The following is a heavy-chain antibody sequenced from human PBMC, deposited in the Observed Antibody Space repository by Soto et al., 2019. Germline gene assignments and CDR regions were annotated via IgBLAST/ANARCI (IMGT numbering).Heavy chain of an antibody. CDR1: GFTFSSYA. CDR3: AATLRDHYYYYYGMDV. V-gene: IGHV3-23*01. J-gene: IGHJ6*02. D-gene: IGHD3-16*01. CDR2: ISGSGGST. Sequence: GGSLRLSCAAYGFTFSSYAMSWVRQAPGKGLEWVSAISGSGGSTYYADSVKGRFTISRDNSKNTLYLQMNSLRAEDTAVYYCAATLRDHYYYYYGMDVWGQGTTVTVSS.